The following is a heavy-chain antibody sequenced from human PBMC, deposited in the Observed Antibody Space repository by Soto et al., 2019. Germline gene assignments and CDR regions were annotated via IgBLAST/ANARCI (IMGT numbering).Heavy chain of an antibody. J-gene: IGHJ4*02. CDR1: GGTFSSYT. V-gene: IGHV1-69*04. CDR2: IIPILGIA. CDR3: AREGLELRSFDY. D-gene: IGHD1-7*01. Sequence: SVKVSCKASGGTFSSYTISWVRQAPGQGLEWMGRIIPILGIANYAQKFQGRVTITADKSTSTAYMELSSLRFEDTAVYYCAREGLELRSFDYWGQGTLVTVSS.